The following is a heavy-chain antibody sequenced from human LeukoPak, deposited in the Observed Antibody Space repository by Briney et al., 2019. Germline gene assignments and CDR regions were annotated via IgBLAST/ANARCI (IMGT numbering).Heavy chain of an antibody. D-gene: IGHD6-13*01. CDR2: IYYSGST. Sequence: ETLSLTCTVSGGSISSYYWSWIGQPRGKGGEWIGYIYYSGSTNYNPSLKSRVTISVDKSKNQFSLKLSSVTAADTAVYYCARTLGAAAPFDYWGQGTLVTVSS. J-gene: IGHJ4*02. CDR1: GGSISSYY. V-gene: IGHV4-59*12. CDR3: ARTLGAAAPFDY.